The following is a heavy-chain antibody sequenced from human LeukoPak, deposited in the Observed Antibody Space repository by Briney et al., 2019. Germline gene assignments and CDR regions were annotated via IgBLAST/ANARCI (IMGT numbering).Heavy chain of an antibody. D-gene: IGHD1-26*01. Sequence: GGSLRLSCAASGFTFSTYAMNWVRQAPGKGLEWVSTLSGSGGTTYYADSVKGRFTISRDNSKNPLFLHMNSLRAEDTAVYYCAKDTGGWYFDLWGRGALVTVSS. CDR2: LSGSGGTT. J-gene: IGHJ2*01. CDR3: AKDTGGWYFDL. V-gene: IGHV3-23*01. CDR1: GFTFSTYA.